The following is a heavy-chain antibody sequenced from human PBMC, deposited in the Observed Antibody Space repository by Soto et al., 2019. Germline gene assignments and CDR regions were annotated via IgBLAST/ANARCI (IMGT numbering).Heavy chain of an antibody. CDR2: ISGSGGST. J-gene: IGHJ4*02. CDR3: ATTRGGWLELIYFDY. CDR1: GFTFSSYA. Sequence: EVQLLESGGGLVQPGGSLRLSCAASGFTFSSYAMSWVRQAPGKGLEWVSAISGSGGSTYYADSVKGRFTISRDNSKNTLYLQMNSLRAEDTAVYYCATTRGGWLELIYFDYWGQGTLVTVSS. D-gene: IGHD1-7*01. V-gene: IGHV3-23*01.